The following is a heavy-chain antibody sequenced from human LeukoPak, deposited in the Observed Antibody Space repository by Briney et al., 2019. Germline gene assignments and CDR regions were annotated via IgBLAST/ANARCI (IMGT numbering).Heavy chain of an antibody. V-gene: IGHV2-26*01. D-gene: IGHD3-22*01. Sequence: ESGPTLVNPTETLTPTCTVSGFSLSNARMGVSWIRQPPGKALEWLAHIFSNDEKSYSTSLKSRLTISKDTSKSQVVLTMTNMDPVDTATYYCARTVTYYYDSSWFDPWGQGTLVTVSS. J-gene: IGHJ5*02. CDR2: IFSNDEK. CDR3: ARTVTYYYDSSWFDP. CDR1: GFSLSNARMG.